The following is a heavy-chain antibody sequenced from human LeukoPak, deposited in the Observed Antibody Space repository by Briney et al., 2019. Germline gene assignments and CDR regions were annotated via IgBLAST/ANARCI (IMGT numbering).Heavy chain of an antibody. CDR3: AGGPSSSTSDF. CDR2: MFHSGTT. Sequence: SETLSLTCTVSGASITTYYWSWIRQPPGKGVEWIGYMFHSGTTNYNPSLKSRVTISLDTSKNQFSLKLTSVTGADTAVYYCAGGPSSSTSDFWGQGTLVTVSS. V-gene: IGHV4-59*01. J-gene: IGHJ4*02. D-gene: IGHD6-13*01. CDR1: GASITTYY.